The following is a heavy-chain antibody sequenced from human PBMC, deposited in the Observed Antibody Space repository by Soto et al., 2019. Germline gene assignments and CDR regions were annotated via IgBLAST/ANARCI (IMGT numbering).Heavy chain of an antibody. Sequence: QVQLVQSGAEVKKPGASVKVSCKASGYTFTSYDINWVRQATGQGLGWMGWMNPNSGNTGYAQKVQGRVTMTRNPSISTAYMELSSLRSADTPVYYCARGLGYSRSSLEGYWGQGTLVTVSS. D-gene: IGHD6-6*01. V-gene: IGHV1-8*01. CDR1: GYTFTSYD. J-gene: IGHJ4*02. CDR2: MNPNSGNT. CDR3: ARGLGYSRSSLEGY.